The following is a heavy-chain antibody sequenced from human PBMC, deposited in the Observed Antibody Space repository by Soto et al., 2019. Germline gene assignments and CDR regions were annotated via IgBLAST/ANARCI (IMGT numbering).Heavy chain of an antibody. CDR2: TYYSGTN. CDR3: ARVSGPYYYGLDV. Sequence: QVQLQESGPGLVKPSQTLSLTCTVSGVSISNSDYWWGWSRQSPGKALEWIGNTYYSGTNNYNPSLMRRVPISLDTSKNQVSLKLTPVSAADTDVYYCARVSGPYYYGLDVWGQGTTVTVSS. V-gene: IGHV4-30-4*01. J-gene: IGHJ6*02. CDR1: GVSISNSDYW. D-gene: IGHD3-3*01.